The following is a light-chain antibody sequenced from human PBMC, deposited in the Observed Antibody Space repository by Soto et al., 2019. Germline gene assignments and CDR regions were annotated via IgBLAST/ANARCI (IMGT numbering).Light chain of an antibody. CDR1: QSVSSY. J-gene: IGKJ1*01. CDR2: DAS. Sequence: ESVLAQSPATPSLSPGERGTPSWRASQSVSSYLAWYQQKPGQAPRLLIYDASNRATGIPARFSGSGSGTDFTLTISSLGPEDFAVYYCQQRSNWPPWTFGQGTKVDIK. V-gene: IGKV3-11*01. CDR3: QQRSNWPPWT.